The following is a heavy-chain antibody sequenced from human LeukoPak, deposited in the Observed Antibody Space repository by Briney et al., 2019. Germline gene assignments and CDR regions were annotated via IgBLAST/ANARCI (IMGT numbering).Heavy chain of an antibody. J-gene: IGHJ4*02. Sequence: SETLSLTCAVYGGSFSGYYWSWIRQPPGKGLEWIGEINHSGSTNYNPSLKSRVTISVDTSKNQFSLKLSSVTAADTAVYYCARSVTTKTNYIDDWGQGTLVTVSS. D-gene: IGHD4-17*01. V-gene: IGHV4-34*01. CDR2: INHSGST. CDR1: GGSFSGYY. CDR3: ARSVTTKTNYIDD.